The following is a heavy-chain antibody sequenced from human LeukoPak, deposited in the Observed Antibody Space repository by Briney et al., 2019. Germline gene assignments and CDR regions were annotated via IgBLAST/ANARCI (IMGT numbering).Heavy chain of an antibody. V-gene: IGHV3-23*01. J-gene: IGHJ4*02. CDR2: ISGSGGST. D-gene: IGHD3-10*01. CDR1: GITFSSYA. Sequence: GGSLRLSCAASGITFSSYAMSWVRQAPGKGLEWVSAISGSGGSTYYADSVKGRFTISRDNSKNTLYLQMNSLRAEDTAVYYCAKDKVRALWFGELYYFDYWGQGTLVTVSS. CDR3: AKDKVRALWFGELYYFDY.